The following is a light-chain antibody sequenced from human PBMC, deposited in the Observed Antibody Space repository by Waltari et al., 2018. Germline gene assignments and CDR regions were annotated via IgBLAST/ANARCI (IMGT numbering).Light chain of an antibody. Sequence: QSALTQPASVSGSPGQSITISCSGTRSDIGGYNYVSWFQQSPGKAPKLMIYDVTKRPSGVSNRFSGSKSGDTASLTISGLQTEDEADYYCSSYRSPSTWVFGGGTKLTVL. J-gene: IGLJ3*02. V-gene: IGLV2-14*01. CDR3: SSYRSPSTWV. CDR2: DVT. CDR1: RSDIGGYNY.